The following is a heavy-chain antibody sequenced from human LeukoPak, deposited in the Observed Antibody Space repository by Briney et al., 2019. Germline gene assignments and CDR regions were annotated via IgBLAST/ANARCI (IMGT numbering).Heavy chain of an antibody. Sequence: PGGSLRLSCGASGFIFDDYGMHWVRQAPGKGLEWVSGISWNSGSIGYADSVKGRFTISRDNAKNSLYLQMNSLRAEDTALYYCAKGLSGSYFFDYWGQGTLVTVSS. V-gene: IGHV3-9*01. CDR1: GFIFDDYG. D-gene: IGHD1-26*01. CDR3: AKGLSGSYFFDY. J-gene: IGHJ4*02. CDR2: ISWNSGSI.